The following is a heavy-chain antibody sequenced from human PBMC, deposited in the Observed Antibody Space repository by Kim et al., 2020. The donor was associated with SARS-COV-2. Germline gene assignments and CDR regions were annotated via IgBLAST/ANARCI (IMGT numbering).Heavy chain of an antibody. D-gene: IGHD5-18*01. CDR3: ARERRGYSYGINWFDP. CDR2: IIPTVGTV. Sequence: SVKVSCKASGGTFSRYSISWVRQAPGQGLEWMGRIIPTVGTVDYAQKFQGRVTITADKSPNTAYMEVNSLTSEDTAVYYCARERRGYSYGINWFDPWGQGTLVTVSS. V-gene: IGHV1-69*08. CDR1: GGTFSRYS. J-gene: IGHJ5*02.